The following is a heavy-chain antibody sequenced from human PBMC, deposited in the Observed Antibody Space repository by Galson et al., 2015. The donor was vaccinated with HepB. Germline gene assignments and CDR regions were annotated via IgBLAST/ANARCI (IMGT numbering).Heavy chain of an antibody. J-gene: IGHJ6*03. D-gene: IGHD2-2*03. V-gene: IGHV1-3*01. CDR2: INAGNGNT. CDR3: ALKGGYCSSTSCFMDYYYYMDV. Sequence: SVKVSCKASGYTFTSYAMHWVRQAPGQRLEWMGWINAGNGNTKYSQKFQGRVTITRDTSASTAYMELSSLRSEDTAVYYCALKGGYCSSTSCFMDYYYYMDVWGKGTTVTVSS. CDR1: GYTFTSYA.